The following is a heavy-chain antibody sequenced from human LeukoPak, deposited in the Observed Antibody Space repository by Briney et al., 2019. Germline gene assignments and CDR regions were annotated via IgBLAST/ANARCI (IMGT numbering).Heavy chain of an antibody. J-gene: IGHJ4*02. CDR2: ISVEGESG. D-gene: IGHD6-19*01. V-gene: IGHV3-23*01. CDR3: AQGYGNGWYPH. CDR1: GFSVSTSG. Sequence: GGSLRLSCTVSGFSVSTSGMSWVRQAQGKGLQTISAISVEGESGYYADSVKGRFTISRDNSKNTLYLQMNSLRVEDTAVYFCAQGYGNGWYPHWGQGSLVCVSS.